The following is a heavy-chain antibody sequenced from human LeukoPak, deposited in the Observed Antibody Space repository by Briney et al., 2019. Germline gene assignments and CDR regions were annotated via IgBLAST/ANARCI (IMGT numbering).Heavy chain of an antibody. D-gene: IGHD4-17*01. CDR3: VRDEEDYDIYFDL. Sequence: PGGSLRLSCAASGFTFNKYNMHWVRQAPGKGLEWVAFISNDGGNEYYSDSMKGRFTISRENSKNTLYLQMNRLRLEDTGVYYCVRDEEDYDIYFDLWGRGTLVTVSS. V-gene: IGHV3-30*04. CDR2: ISNDGGNE. CDR1: GFTFNKYN. J-gene: IGHJ2*01.